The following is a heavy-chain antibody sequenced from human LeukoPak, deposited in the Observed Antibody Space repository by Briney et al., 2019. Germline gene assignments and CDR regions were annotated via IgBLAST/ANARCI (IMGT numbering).Heavy chain of an antibody. Sequence: PGGSLRLSCAASGFTFSSYGMHWVRQAPGKGLEWVAFIRYDGSNKYYADSVKGRFTISRDNSKNTLYLQMNSLRAEDTAVYYCAKDPRGLWFGESPGYWGQGTLVTVSS. CDR1: GFTFSSYG. CDR2: IRYDGSNK. CDR3: AKDPRGLWFGESPGY. V-gene: IGHV3-30*02. J-gene: IGHJ4*02. D-gene: IGHD3-10*01.